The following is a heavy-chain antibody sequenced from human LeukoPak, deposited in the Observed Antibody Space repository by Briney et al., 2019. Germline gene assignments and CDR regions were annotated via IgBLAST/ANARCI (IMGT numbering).Heavy chain of an antibody. Sequence: SETLSLTCTVSGGSISSYYWSWIRQPPGKGPEWIGYIYYSGSTNYNPSLKSRVTISVDTSKNQFSLKLSSVTAADTAVYYCARAPLGVVRGEFDYWGQGTLVTVSS. CDR2: IYYSGST. D-gene: IGHD3-10*01. J-gene: IGHJ4*02. CDR3: ARAPLGVVRGEFDY. CDR1: GGSISSYY. V-gene: IGHV4-59*01.